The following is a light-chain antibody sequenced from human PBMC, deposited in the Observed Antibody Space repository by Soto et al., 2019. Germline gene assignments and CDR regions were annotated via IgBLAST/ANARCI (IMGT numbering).Light chain of an antibody. CDR2: EVN. CDR1: SSDIGAYDY. Sequence: QSALTQPASLSGSPGQSITISCTGTSSDIGAYDYVSWFQQHPGKAPKLMISEVNNRPSGVSKCFSGGNSGNTAYRTISVLQVEDEFDYFCFSFSTTSTHVFGTGTKVTVL. J-gene: IGLJ1*01. V-gene: IGLV2-14*01. CDR3: FSFSTTSTHV.